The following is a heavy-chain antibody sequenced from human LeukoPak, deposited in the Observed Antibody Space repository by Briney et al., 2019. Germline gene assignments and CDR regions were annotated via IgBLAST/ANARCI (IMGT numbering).Heavy chain of an antibody. V-gene: IGHV4-34*01. J-gene: IGHJ4*02. Sequence: PSETLSLTCAVYSGSFSGYYWSWIRQPPGKGLEWIGEVNDSGITNCNPSLKSRVTISVDTSKNQFSLKLSSVTAADTAVYYCARSQTNSSSWYGPFDYWGQGTLVTVSS. CDR1: SGSFSGYY. D-gene: IGHD6-13*01. CDR3: ARSQTNSSSWYGPFDY. CDR2: VNDSGIT.